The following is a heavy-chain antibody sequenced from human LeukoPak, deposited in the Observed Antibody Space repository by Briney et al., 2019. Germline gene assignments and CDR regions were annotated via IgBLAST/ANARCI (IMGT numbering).Heavy chain of an antibody. V-gene: IGHV4-59*12. D-gene: IGHD6-19*01. J-gene: IGHJ3*02. CDR1: GGSISSYY. CDR3: ARMGLVAVAGRYAFDI. CDR2: IYYSGST. Sequence: SETLSLTCTVSGGSISSYYWSWIRQPPGKGLEWIGSIYYSGSTYYNPSLKSRVTISVDTSKNQFSLKLSSVTAADTAVYYCARMGLVAVAGRYAFDIWGQGTMVTVSS.